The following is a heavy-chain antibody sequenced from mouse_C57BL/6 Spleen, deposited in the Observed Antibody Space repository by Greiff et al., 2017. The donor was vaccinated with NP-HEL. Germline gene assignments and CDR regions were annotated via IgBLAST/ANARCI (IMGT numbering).Heavy chain of an antibody. J-gene: IGHJ4*01. Sequence: VQLQQSGAELVRPGASVTLSCKASGYTFTDYEMHWVKQTPVHGLEWIGAIDPETGGTAYNQKFKGKAILTADKSSSTAYMELRSLTSEDSAVYYCTRWGRPNWVYYAMDYWGQGTSVTVSS. CDR1: GYTFTDYE. CDR2: IDPETGGT. D-gene: IGHD4-1*01. V-gene: IGHV1-15*01. CDR3: TRWGRPNWVYYAMDY.